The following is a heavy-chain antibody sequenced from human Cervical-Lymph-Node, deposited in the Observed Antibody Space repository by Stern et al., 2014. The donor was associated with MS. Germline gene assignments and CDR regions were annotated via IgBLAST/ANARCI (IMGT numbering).Heavy chain of an antibody. V-gene: IGHV1-2*04. CDR3: ARASTTANNYYDGVDG. CDR1: GYTFTDYY. CDR2: INPNNGGT. J-gene: IGHJ6*02. D-gene: IGHD1-1*01. Sequence: QVQLVQSGAEVKNPGASVKVSCKASGYTFTDYYMQWMRQAPGQGLEWMGWINPNNGGTKSAQKFQGWLTRTRDSSTSTAYMELSRLRSDDTAIYYCARASTTANNYYDGVDGWGQGTTVTVTS.